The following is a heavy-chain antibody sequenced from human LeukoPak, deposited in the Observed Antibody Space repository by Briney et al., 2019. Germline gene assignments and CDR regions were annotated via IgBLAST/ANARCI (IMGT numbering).Heavy chain of an antibody. CDR2: ISGSSSYI. Sequence: GGSLRLSCAASGFTFSSYSMNWVRQAPGKGLEWVSSISGSSSYIYYADSVKGRFTISRDNAKNSLYLQMNSLRAEDTAVYYCAITTTVTSVDYWGQGTLVTVSS. D-gene: IGHD4-17*01. J-gene: IGHJ4*02. CDR3: AITTTVTSVDY. V-gene: IGHV3-21*01. CDR1: GFTFSSYS.